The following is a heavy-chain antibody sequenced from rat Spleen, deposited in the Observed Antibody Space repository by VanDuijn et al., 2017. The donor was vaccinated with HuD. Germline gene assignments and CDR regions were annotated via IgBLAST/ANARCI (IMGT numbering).Heavy chain of an antibody. Sequence: EVKLVESGGGLVQPGRSLKLSCAASGFNFNNYWMGWVRQAPGKGLEWIGEINKDSRTKKYNPSLKEKFTISRDNVQNTLYLQMSKLGSEDTAIYYCVREPPGYGYCVTDAWGQGASVTVSS. CDR1: GFNFNNYW. CDR3: VREPPGYGYCVTDA. D-gene: IGHD4-3*01. J-gene: IGHJ4*01. V-gene: IGHV4-2*01. CDR2: INKDSRTK.